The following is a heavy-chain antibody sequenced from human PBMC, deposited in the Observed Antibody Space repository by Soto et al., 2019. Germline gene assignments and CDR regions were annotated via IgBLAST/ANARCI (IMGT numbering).Heavy chain of an antibody. CDR2: INAGNGDT. V-gene: IGHV1-3*01. CDR1: GYTFPNYA. Sequence: QVPLVQSGAEVKKPGASVKLSCKASGYTFPNYAVHWVRQAPGQRLEWLGWINAGNGDTKYSQKFQGRVTISRDTSASTAYMELSSLRSEDTAVYFCARDSCTNGVCNLDSWGQGTLVTVSS. D-gene: IGHD2-8*01. CDR3: ARDSCTNGVCNLDS. J-gene: IGHJ4*02.